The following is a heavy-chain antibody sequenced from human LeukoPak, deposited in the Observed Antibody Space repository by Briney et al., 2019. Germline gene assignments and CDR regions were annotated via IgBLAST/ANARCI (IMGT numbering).Heavy chain of an antibody. CDR1: GYTFSTYG. CDR3: ARDPYYYDSSGPVDY. D-gene: IGHD3-22*01. J-gene: IGHJ4*02. V-gene: IGHV1-69*13. Sequence: GASVKVSCKASGYTFSTYGINWVRQAPGQGLEWMGGIIPIFGTANYAQKFQGRVTITADESTSTAYMELSSLRSEDTAVYYCARDPYYYDSSGPVDYWGQGTLVTVSS. CDR2: IIPIFGTA.